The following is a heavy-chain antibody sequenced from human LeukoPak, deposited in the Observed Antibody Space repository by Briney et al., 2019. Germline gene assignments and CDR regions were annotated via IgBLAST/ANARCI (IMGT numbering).Heavy chain of an antibody. CDR1: GYSISSGYY. CDR3: ARLVWGSLTGYYFDY. V-gene: IGHV4-38-2*01. Sequence: PSETLSLTCAVSGYSISSGYYWGWIRQPPGKGQEWIGNIYHSGSTYYNPSLKSRVTISVDTSKNQFSLKLSSVTAADTAVYYCARLVWGSLTGYYFDYWGQGTLVTVSS. J-gene: IGHJ4*02. D-gene: IGHD3-16*01. CDR2: IYHSGST.